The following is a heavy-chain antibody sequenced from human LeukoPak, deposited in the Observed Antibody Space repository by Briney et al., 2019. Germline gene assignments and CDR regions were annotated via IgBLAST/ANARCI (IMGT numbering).Heavy chain of an antibody. V-gene: IGHV4-59*01. D-gene: IGHD6-13*01. Sequence: SETLSLTCTVSGXSISSYYWSWIRQPPGKGLEWIGYVYYSGSTNYNPSLKSRVTMSVDTSKNQFSLKLISMAAADTAVYYCARAHSTSWYMDYWGQGTLVTVSS. J-gene: IGHJ4*02. CDR2: VYYSGST. CDR1: GXSISSYY. CDR3: ARAHSTSWYMDY.